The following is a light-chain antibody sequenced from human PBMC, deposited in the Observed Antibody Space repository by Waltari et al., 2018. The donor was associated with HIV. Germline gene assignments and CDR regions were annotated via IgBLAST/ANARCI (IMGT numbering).Light chain of an antibody. CDR1: QTVSSTS. Sequence: ELVLTQSPGTLSLSPGDRATLSCRASQTVSSTSLAWYQQKPGQAPRLLIYGASSRATGIPDRFSGSGSGTDFTLTISRLEPEDFAVYYCQQYGSSPQTFGQGTKVEIK. CDR3: QQYGSSPQT. J-gene: IGKJ1*01. V-gene: IGKV3-20*01. CDR2: GAS.